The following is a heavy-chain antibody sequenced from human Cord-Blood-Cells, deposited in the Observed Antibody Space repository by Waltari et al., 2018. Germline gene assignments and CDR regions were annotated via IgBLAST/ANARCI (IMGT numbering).Heavy chain of an antibody. J-gene: IGHJ4*02. CDR2: IYYSGST. V-gene: IGHV4-59*11. D-gene: IGHD5-12*01. Sequence: QVQLQESGPGLVKPSETLSLTCTVSGGSISSHYWSWIRQPPGKGLEWIGYIYYSGSTHYNPSLKSRVTISVDTSKNQFSLKLSAVTAADTAVYYCARGTRGYDDYWGQGTLVTVSS. CDR3: ARGTRGYDDY. CDR1: GGSISSHY.